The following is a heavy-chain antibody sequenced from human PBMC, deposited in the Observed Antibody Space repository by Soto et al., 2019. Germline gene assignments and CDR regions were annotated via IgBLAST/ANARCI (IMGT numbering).Heavy chain of an antibody. CDR1: GYSFTTSW. V-gene: IGHV5-51*03. Sequence: EVQLVQSGAEVKKQGESLKISCKASGYSFTTSWIAWVRQMPGKGLEWMGIIFPADSDTTYSPSLQGQVTLSADTSITSAYLQWSSLKASNTAMYYCATYSGIYGDFWGQGTLVTVSS. CDR2: IFPADSDT. D-gene: IGHD1-26*01. CDR3: ATYSGIYGDF. J-gene: IGHJ4*02.